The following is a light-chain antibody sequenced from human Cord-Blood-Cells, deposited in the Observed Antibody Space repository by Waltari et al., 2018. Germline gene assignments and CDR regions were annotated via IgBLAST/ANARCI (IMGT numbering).Light chain of an antibody. V-gene: IGLV1-40*01. Sequence: QSVLTQPPSVSGAPGQRVTISCTGSSSNIGAGYDVHWYPKLPGTAPKPLIYGNSTGPSGLRDRFSGSESGTSASLAITGLQAGDEADYYCQSYDSSLSGSVFGGGTKLTVL. CDR3: QSYDSSLSGSV. CDR2: GNS. J-gene: IGLJ3*02. CDR1: SSNIGAGYD.